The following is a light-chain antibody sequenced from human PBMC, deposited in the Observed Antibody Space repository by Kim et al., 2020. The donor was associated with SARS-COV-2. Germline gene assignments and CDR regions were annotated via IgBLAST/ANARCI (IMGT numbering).Light chain of an antibody. Sequence: YELTQPPSVSVAPGKTARITCGGNNIGSKSVHWYQQKPGQAPVLVIYYDSDRPSGIPERFSGSNSGNTATLTISRVEAGDEADYYCQVWDTSSDHWVFG. CDR2: YDS. CDR1: NIGSKS. V-gene: IGLV3-21*04. J-gene: IGLJ3*02. CDR3: QVWDTSSDHWV.